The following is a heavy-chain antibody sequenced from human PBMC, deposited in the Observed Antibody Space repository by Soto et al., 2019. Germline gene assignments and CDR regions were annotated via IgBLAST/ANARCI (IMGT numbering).Heavy chain of an antibody. CDR2: ISAYNGNT. J-gene: IGHJ6*02. CDR1: GYTFTSYG. D-gene: IGHD3-22*01. CDR3: ARFIAAWLLEGYGIDV. Sequence: QVQLVQSGAEVKKPGASVKVSCKASGYTFTSYGISWVRQAPGQGLEWMGWISAYNGNTNYAQKLQGRVNMTTDTSTSTAYMELRSLRSDDTAVYYCARFIAAWLLEGYGIDVWGQGTTVTVSS. V-gene: IGHV1-18*04.